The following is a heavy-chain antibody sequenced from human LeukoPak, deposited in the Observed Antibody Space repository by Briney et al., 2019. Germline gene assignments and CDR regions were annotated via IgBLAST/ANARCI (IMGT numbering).Heavy chain of an antibody. CDR2: ISGIGGDT. V-gene: IGHV3-23*01. CDR3: ARWFWEPPNFDY. D-gene: IGHD3-10*01. Sequence: GGSLRLSCAASGFTFSRYAVSWVRQASGKGLEGVSSISGIGGDTFYADSVKGRFSISRDNSENRVFLQMNSLRAEDTAMDYCARWFWEPPNFDYWGQGTLVTVSS. J-gene: IGHJ4*02. CDR1: GFTFSRYA.